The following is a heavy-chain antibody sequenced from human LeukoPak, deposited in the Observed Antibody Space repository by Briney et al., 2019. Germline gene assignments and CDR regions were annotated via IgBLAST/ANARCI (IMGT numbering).Heavy chain of an antibody. V-gene: IGHV3-30-3*01. CDR3: ARAYYGSARSWFDP. CDR2: MAYDGSNK. CDR1: GFTFSSYA. Sequence: HPGRSLRLSCAASGFTFSSYAMHWVRQAPGKGLEWVAVMAYDGSNKYYADSLKGRFTISRDNSKNTLYLQMNSLRAEDTAVYYCARAYYGSARSWFDPWGQGSLVTVSS. D-gene: IGHD3-10*01. J-gene: IGHJ5*02.